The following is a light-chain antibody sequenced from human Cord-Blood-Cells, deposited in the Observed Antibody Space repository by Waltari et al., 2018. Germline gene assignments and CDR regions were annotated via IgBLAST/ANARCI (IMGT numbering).Light chain of an antibody. CDR2: GAS. V-gene: IGKV3-20*01. CDR3: QQYGSSLRT. CDR1: QSVSSSY. J-gene: IGKJ1*01. Sequence: EIVLTQSPGTLSLSPGERVTLSCRASQSVSSSYLAWNQQKPGQAPRLLIYGASSRATGIPDRFSGSGSGTDFTLTISRLEPEDFAVYYCQQYGSSLRTFGQGTKVEIK.